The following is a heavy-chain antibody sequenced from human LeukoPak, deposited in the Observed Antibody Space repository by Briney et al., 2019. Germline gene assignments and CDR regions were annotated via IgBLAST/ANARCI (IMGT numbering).Heavy chain of an antibody. V-gene: IGHV4-61*02. Sequence: SQTLSLTCTVSGGSISSGSYYWSWIRQPAGKGLEWIGRIYTSGSTNYNPSLKSRVTISVDTSKNQFSLKLSSVTAADTAVYYCARRDYDILTGYYSRTGFDYWGQGTLVTVSS. CDR2: IYTSGST. CDR1: GGSISSGSYY. D-gene: IGHD3-9*01. J-gene: IGHJ4*02. CDR3: ARRDYDILTGYYSRTGFDY.